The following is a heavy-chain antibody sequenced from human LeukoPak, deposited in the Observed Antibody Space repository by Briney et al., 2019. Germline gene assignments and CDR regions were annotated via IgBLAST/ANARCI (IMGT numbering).Heavy chain of an antibody. CDR2: INPNSGGT. J-gene: IGHJ4*02. V-gene: IGHV1-2*02. CDR1: GYTFTGYY. Sequence: ASVKVSCKASGYTFTGYYMHWVRQAPGQGLEWMGWINPNSGGTNYAQKFQGRVTMTRDTSISTADMELSRLRSDDTAVYYCARDPRDTAMGTLDYWGQGTLVTVSS. CDR3: ARDPRDTAMGTLDY. D-gene: IGHD5-18*01.